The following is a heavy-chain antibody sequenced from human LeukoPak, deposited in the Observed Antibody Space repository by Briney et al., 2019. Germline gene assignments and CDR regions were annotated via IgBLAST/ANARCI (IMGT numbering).Heavy chain of an antibody. CDR2: IYYSGST. Sequence: PSETLSLTCTVSGGSISSSSYYWGWIRQPPGKGLEWIGSIYYSGSTYYNPSLKSRVTISVDTSKNQFSLKLSSVTAADTAVYYCARDRWFDPWGQGTLVTVSS. J-gene: IGHJ5*02. V-gene: IGHV4-39*07. CDR3: ARDRWFDP. CDR1: GGSISSSSYY.